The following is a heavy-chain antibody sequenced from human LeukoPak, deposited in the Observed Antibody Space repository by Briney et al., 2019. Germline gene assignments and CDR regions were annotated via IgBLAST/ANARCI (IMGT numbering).Heavy chain of an antibody. CDR2: ISSSGST. D-gene: IGHD3-16*01. Sequence: SETLSLTCTVSGGSISSYYWSWIRQPPGKGLEWIGRISSSGSTNYNPSLKSRVTISVDTSKNQFSLKLSSVTAADTAVYYCARDSFGFGGADNWFDPWGQGTLVIVSS. V-gene: IGHV4-4*08. CDR1: GGSISSYY. CDR3: ARDSFGFGGADNWFDP. J-gene: IGHJ5*02.